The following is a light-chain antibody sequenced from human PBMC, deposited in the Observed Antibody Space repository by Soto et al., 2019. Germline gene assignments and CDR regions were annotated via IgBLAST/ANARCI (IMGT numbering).Light chain of an antibody. Sequence: EIVLTQSPATLSLSPGERATLSCRASQSVFRSLAWYQQRPGQAPRLLISDASNRATGVPARFSGSGSGTDFTLTISSLEPEDFAVYYCQQRHMWPITFGQGTRLEIK. J-gene: IGKJ5*01. V-gene: IGKV3-11*01. CDR3: QQRHMWPIT. CDR1: QSVFRS. CDR2: DAS.